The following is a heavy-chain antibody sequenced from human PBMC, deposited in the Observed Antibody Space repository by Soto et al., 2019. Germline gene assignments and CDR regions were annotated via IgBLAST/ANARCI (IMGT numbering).Heavy chain of an antibody. Sequence: GGSLRLSCAASGFTFSSYGMHWVRQAPGKGLEWVAVIWYDGSNKYYADSVKGRFTISRDNSKNTLYLQMNSLRAEDTAVYYCARDLRDSSGWYASPYGMDVWGQGTTVTVSS. CDR3: ARDLRDSSGWYASPYGMDV. D-gene: IGHD6-19*01. CDR1: GFTFSSYG. J-gene: IGHJ6*02. CDR2: IWYDGSNK. V-gene: IGHV3-33*01.